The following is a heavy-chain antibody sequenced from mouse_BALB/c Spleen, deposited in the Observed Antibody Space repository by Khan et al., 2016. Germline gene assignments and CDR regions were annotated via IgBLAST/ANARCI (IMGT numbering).Heavy chain of an antibody. CDR2: ISYSGST. Sequence: EVQLVESGPGLVKPSQSLSLTCTVTGYSITSGYGWNWIRQFPGNKLEWMGYISYSGSTNNNPPLKSRISITRDTSKHQFFLQLNSVTTEDTATYYCVRTARIKYWGQGTTLTVSS. D-gene: IGHD1-2*01. CDR3: VRTARIKY. CDR1: GYSITSGYG. J-gene: IGHJ2*01. V-gene: IGHV3-2*02.